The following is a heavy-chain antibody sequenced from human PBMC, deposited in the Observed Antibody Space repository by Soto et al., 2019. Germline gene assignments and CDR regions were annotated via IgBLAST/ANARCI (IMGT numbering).Heavy chain of an antibody. CDR1: GGSISSGGYS. CDR2: IYHSGST. CDR3: ARRIHLWPITYYFEY. J-gene: IGHJ4*02. D-gene: IGHD5-18*01. Sequence: SETLSLTCAVSGGSISSGGYSWSWIRQPPGKGLEWIGYIYHSGSTYYNPSLKSRVTISVDTSKNQFSLKLSSVTAADTAVYYCARRIHLWPITYYFEYWGQGTLVTVSS. V-gene: IGHV4-30-2*01.